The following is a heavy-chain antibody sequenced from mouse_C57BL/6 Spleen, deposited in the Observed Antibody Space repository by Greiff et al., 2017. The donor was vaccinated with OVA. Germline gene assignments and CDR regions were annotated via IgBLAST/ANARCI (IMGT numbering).Heavy chain of an antibody. D-gene: IGHD2-3*01. CDR2: IYPGDGYT. V-gene: IGHV1-82*01. Sequence: QVQLQQPGPELVMPGASVKISCKASGYAFSSSWMNWVKQRPGQGLEWIGRIYPGDGYTNYNGKFKGKATLTADKSSSTAYMQRSSLTSEDSAVYFCAHDGYDYAMDYWGQGTSVTVSS. CDR3: AHDGYDYAMDY. CDR1: GYAFSSSW. J-gene: IGHJ4*01.